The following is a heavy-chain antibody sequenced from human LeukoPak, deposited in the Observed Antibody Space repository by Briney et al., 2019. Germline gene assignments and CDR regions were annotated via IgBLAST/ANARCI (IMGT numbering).Heavy chain of an antibody. CDR1: GFTFSNAW. V-gene: IGHV3-30-3*01. D-gene: IGHD2-2*01. CDR2: ISYDGSNK. J-gene: IGHJ5*02. CDR3: ARGGGCSSTSCYRNWFDP. Sequence: GGSLRLSCAASGFTFSNAWMNWVRQAPGKGLEWVAVISYDGSNKYYADSVKGRFTISRDNSKNTLYLQMNSLRAEDTAVYYCARGGGCSSTSCYRNWFDPWGQGTLVTVSS.